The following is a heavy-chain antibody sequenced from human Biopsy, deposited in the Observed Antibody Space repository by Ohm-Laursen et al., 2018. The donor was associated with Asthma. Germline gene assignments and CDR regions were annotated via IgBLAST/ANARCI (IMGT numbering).Heavy chain of an antibody. Sequence: SLRLSCTASGFTFGDYWMSWVRQVPGKGLEWVANIKHDGTEKNHVDSLKGRFTISRDNAKNPLYLQMNSLRAEDTAVHYCARTFHFWSPYHAEHYQLWGQGTLVTVSS. CDR2: IKHDGTEK. CDR3: ARTFHFWSPYHAEHYQL. J-gene: IGHJ1*01. V-gene: IGHV3-7*01. CDR1: GFTFGDYW. D-gene: IGHD3-3*02.